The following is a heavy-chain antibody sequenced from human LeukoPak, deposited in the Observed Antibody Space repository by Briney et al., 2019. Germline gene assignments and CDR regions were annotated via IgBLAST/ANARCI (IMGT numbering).Heavy chain of an antibody. D-gene: IGHD2-2*01. Sequence: GGSLRLSCAASGFTFSNAWMSWVRQAPGKGLEWVGRIKSKTDGGTTDYAAPVKGRFTISRDDSKNTLYLQMNSPKTEDTAVYYCTTERGYCSSTSCVGAFDIWGQGTMVTVSS. CDR1: GFTFSNAW. CDR3: TTERGYCSSTSCVGAFDI. V-gene: IGHV3-15*01. J-gene: IGHJ3*02. CDR2: IKSKTDGGTT.